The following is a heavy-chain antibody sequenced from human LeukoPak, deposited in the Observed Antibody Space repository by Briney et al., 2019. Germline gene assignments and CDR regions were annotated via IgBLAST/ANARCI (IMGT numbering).Heavy chain of an antibody. CDR1: GGSISTYY. CDR3: ARDRHCTSTSCHSDAFDV. Sequence: SETLSLTCTVSGGSISTYYFSWIRQPAGKGLEWLGHIYTSGRTDYNPSLKSRVTMSVDTSKNQFSLKLSSVTAADTAVYYCARDRHCTSTSCHSDAFDVWGQGTLVTVSS. CDR2: IYTSGRT. V-gene: IGHV4-4*07. J-gene: IGHJ3*01. D-gene: IGHD2-2*01.